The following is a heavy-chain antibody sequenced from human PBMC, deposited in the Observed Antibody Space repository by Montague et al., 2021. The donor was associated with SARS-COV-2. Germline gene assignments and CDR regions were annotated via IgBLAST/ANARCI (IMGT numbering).Heavy chain of an antibody. CDR2: TYYRSKWYN. CDR1: GDSVSSNSAA. CDR3: VRDVRGLRLVWNYYYYYMDV. J-gene: IGHJ6*03. D-gene: IGHD6-19*01. V-gene: IGHV6-1*01. Sequence: CAISGDSVSSNSAAWNWIRQSPSRGLEWLGRTYYRSKWYNDYAVSAKSRITINPDTSKNQFSLQLNSVTPEDTAVYYCVRDVRGLRLVWNYYYYYMDVWGKGTTVTVSS.